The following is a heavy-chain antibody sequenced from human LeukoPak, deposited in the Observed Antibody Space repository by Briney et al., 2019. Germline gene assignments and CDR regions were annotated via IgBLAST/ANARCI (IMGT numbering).Heavy chain of an antibody. CDR2: INPNSGGT. D-gene: IGHD3-3*01. Sequence: GASVKVSCKASGYTFTGYYMHWVRQAPGQGLEWMGWINPNSGGTNYAQKFQGRVTLTRDTSISTAYMELSRLRSDDTAVCYCARDTARITIFGVAKYMDVWGKGTTVTVSS. V-gene: IGHV1-2*02. CDR3: ARDTARITIFGVAKYMDV. J-gene: IGHJ6*03. CDR1: GYTFTGYY.